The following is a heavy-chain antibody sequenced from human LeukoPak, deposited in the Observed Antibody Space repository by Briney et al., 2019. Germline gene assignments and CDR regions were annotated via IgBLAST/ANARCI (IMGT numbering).Heavy chain of an antibody. J-gene: IGHJ4*02. CDR1: GGSISSSSYY. Sequence: SETLSLTRTVSGGSISSSSYYWGWIRQPPGKGLEWIGSIYYSGSTYYNPSLKSRVTISVDTSKNQFSLKLRSVTAADTAVYYCARGYSVRRTVTTKCAFDYWGQGTLVTVSS. CDR2: IYYSGST. CDR3: ARGYSVRRTVTTKCAFDY. D-gene: IGHD4-17*01. V-gene: IGHV4-39*01.